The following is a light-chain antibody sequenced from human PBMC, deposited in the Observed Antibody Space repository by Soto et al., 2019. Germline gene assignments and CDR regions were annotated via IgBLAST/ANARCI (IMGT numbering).Light chain of an antibody. Sequence: EIVVTQSPGTLSLSPGERASLSCRASQSVGSSFLAWYQQKPGQAPRLLIYGASSRATGIPDRFSGSGSGTDFTLTISRLEPEDFAVYYCQQYKNWYTFGQGTKLEIK. CDR3: QQYKNWYT. CDR2: GAS. V-gene: IGKV3-20*01. J-gene: IGKJ2*01. CDR1: QSVGSSF.